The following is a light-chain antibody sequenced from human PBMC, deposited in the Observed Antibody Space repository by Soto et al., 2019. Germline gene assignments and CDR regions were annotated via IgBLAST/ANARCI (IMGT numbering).Light chain of an antibody. CDR3: QQTYSTPRGA. CDR1: ESISNN. J-gene: IGKJ1*01. V-gene: IGKV1-39*01. Sequence: DIQMTQSPSSLSASVGDRVTITCRASESISNNLNWYQQKPGKAPKLLIYAASTLQSGVPSRFSVGGSGTDFTLTIGSLQPEDFTTYYCQQTYSTPRGAFGQGTKVEIK. CDR2: AAS.